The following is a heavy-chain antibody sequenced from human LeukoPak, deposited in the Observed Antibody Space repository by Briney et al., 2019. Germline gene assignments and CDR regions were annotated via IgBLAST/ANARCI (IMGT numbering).Heavy chain of an antibody. CDR2: ISGVGDGT. Sequence: GGSLRLSCAASGFTFGHYAMHWVRQAPGKGLEWVSLISGVGDGTYYVDSVKGRFTISRDTSRNSLYLQMDSLRTEDSALYYCAKDRGGYYGSGTSYYFYGMDVWGQGTTVIVSS. D-gene: IGHD3-10*01. CDR1: GFTFGHYA. V-gene: IGHV3-43*02. CDR3: AKDRGGYYGSGTSYYFYGMDV. J-gene: IGHJ6*02.